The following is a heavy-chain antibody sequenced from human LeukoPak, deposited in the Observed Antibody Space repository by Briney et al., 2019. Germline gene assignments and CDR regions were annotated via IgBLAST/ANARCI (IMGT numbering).Heavy chain of an antibody. J-gene: IGHJ4*02. D-gene: IGHD3-22*01. CDR2: ISSSGSTI. CDR3: ARDLYRIVVVPHYFDY. CDR1: GVTFSSYE. V-gene: IGHV3-48*03. Sequence: GGSLTLSCAASGVTFSSYERNWVRQAPGKGLEWVSYISSSGSTIYYADSVKGRFTISRDNAKNSLYLQMNSLRAEDTAVYYCARDLYRIVVVPHYFDYWGQGTLVTVSS.